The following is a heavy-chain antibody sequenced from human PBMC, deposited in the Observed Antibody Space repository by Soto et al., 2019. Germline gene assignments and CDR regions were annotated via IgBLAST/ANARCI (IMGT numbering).Heavy chain of an antibody. D-gene: IGHD4-17*01. CDR1: GFTFSSYA. CDR3: ARYGADGDYADY. Sequence: EVQLVESGGGLVQPGGSLRLSCAASGFTFSSYAMHWVRQAPGKGLEYVSAITSNGGSTYYANSVKGRFTISRDNSKNTLYLQMGSLRAEDMAVYYGARYGADGDYADYWGQGTLVTVSS. CDR2: ITSNGGST. V-gene: IGHV3-64*01. J-gene: IGHJ4*02.